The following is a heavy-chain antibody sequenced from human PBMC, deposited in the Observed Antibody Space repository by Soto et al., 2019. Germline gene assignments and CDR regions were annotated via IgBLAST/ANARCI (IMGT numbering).Heavy chain of an antibody. CDR1: GFTFSSYG. Sequence: QVHLVESGGGVVQPGRSLRLSCAASGFTFSSYGMHWVRQAPGKGLEWVAFISHDGSDKYYADSVKGRLTISRDNSKNTLYVQMNSLRAEDTAVYYCAKRRNVLRFLEWSSGMEVWGQGTTVSVSS. CDR2: ISHDGSDK. J-gene: IGHJ6*02. D-gene: IGHD3-3*01. CDR3: AKRRNVLRFLEWSSGMEV. V-gene: IGHV3-30*18.